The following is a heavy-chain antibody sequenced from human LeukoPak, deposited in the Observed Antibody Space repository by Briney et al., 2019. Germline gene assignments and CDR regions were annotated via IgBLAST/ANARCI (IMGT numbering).Heavy chain of an antibody. D-gene: IGHD1-14*01. J-gene: IGHJ4*02. Sequence: SHTLSLTCTVSGGAISSYYWSWIRQPPGKGLEWIGYIYYSGSTNYNPSLKSRVTISVDTSKNQFSLKLSSVTAADTAVYYCARHVSPSGNFDYGGQGTLVTVSA. CDR2: IYYSGST. CDR3: ARHVSPSGNFDY. V-gene: IGHV4-59*08. CDR1: GGAISSYY.